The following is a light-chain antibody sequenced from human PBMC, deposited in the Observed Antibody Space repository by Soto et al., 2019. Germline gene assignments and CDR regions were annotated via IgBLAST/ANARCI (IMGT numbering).Light chain of an antibody. CDR1: QSSSSW. CDR3: LQYDSYSRT. V-gene: IGKV1-5*03. J-gene: IGKJ1*01. Sequence: DIQMTQSPSTLSASVGDRVTITCRASQSSSSWLAWYQRKPGKAPKLLVYKTSSLESGVPSRFSGSGSGTEFTLTISSLQPDDFATYYCLQYDSYSRTFGQGTKVEIK. CDR2: KTS.